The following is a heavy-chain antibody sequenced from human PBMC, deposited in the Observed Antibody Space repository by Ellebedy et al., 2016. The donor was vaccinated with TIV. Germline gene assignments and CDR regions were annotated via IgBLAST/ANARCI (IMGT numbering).Heavy chain of an antibody. CDR2: MKPSGDYT. D-gene: IGHD5-24*01. V-gene: IGHV1-46*01. Sequence: ASVKVSCXASGYTFSTYFMHWVRQAPGQGLEWMGVMKPSGDYTRYAQKFQGRFTMTSDTSTSTLYMELSSLRSEDTAVYYCAREEMGTITRASDIWGQGTTVTVSS. CDR1: GYTFSTYF. CDR3: AREEMGTITRASDI. J-gene: IGHJ3*02.